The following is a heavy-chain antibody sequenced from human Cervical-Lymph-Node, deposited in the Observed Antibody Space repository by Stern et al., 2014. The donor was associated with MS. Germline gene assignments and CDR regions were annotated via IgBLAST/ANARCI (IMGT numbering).Heavy chain of an antibody. CDR3: VRADRQDFDN. Sequence: QMQLVQSGAEMKKPGASVTLSCKASGFTFTEYYMHWVRQAPGQGLEWMGIFNPGSNNGTYAQNLQGRVTMTRDTSANTVYMDLSGLRPADTAMYYCVRADRQDFDNWGQGTLVTVSS. CDR2: FNPGSNNG. CDR1: GFTFTEYY. D-gene: IGHD1-14*01. J-gene: IGHJ4*02. V-gene: IGHV1-46*03.